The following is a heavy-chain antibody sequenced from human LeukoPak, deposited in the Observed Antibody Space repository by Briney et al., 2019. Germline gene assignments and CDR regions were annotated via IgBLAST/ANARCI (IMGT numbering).Heavy chain of an antibody. D-gene: IGHD5-18*01. V-gene: IGHV4-59*01. J-gene: IGHJ4*02. CDR1: GGSISSYY. CDR2: IYYSGST. Sequence: PSETLSLTCTVSGGSISSYYWSWIRQPPGKGLEWIGYIYYSGSTNYNPSLKSRVTISVDTSKNQFSLRLSSVTAADTAVYYCARTIYRGYVLLDYWGQGTLVTVSS. CDR3: ARTIYRGYVLLDY.